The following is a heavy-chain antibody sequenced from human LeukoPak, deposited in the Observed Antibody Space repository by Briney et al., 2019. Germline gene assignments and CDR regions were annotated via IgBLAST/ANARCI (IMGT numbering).Heavy chain of an antibody. V-gene: IGHV4-4*02. Sequence: SETLSLTCAVSGDSISSSAWWSWVRQPPEKGLGWIGEISRRGSTNYNSSLKSRVTISVDTSKNQFSLKLSSVTAADTAMYYCARNEDYYDSSVPGYWGQGTLVTVSS. CDR1: GDSISSSAW. CDR2: ISRRGST. D-gene: IGHD3-22*01. J-gene: IGHJ4*02. CDR3: ARNEDYYDSSVPGY.